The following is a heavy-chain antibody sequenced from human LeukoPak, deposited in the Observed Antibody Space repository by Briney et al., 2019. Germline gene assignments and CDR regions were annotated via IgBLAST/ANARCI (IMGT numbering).Heavy chain of an antibody. CDR2: IYSGGST. J-gene: IGHJ4*02. D-gene: IGHD6-19*01. CDR1: GFTVSSNY. Sequence: GGSLRLSCAASGFTVSSNYMSWGRQAPGKGLEWVSVIYSGGSTYYADPVKGRFTISRDNSKNTLYLQMNSLRAEDTAVYYCAIDLGSGWNFDYWGQGTLVTVSS. CDR3: AIDLGSGWNFDY. V-gene: IGHV3-53*01.